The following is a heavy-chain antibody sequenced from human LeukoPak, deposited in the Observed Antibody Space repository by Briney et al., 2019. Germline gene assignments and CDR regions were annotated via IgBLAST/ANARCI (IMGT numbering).Heavy chain of an antibody. CDR2: VDPEDGKT. D-gene: IGHD2/OR15-2a*01. V-gene: IGHV1-69-2*01. J-gene: IGHJ4*02. CDR1: GYTFTDHY. Sequence: ASVKISCKVSGYTFTDHYLHWVQQAPGKGLEWVGLVDPEDGKTTYAEKFQGRVTITADTSTATAYMELSSLRSEDTAVYYCATGNIATTRVDYWGQGTLVTVSS. CDR3: ATGNIATTRVDY.